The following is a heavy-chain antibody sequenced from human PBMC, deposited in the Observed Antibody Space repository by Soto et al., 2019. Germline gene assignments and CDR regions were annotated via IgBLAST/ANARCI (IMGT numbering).Heavy chain of an antibody. CDR1: GFTFTSSA. CDR3: ASPMVRGVICPSYDYYGVDV. Sequence: SVKVSCKASGFTFTSSAVQWVLQARGQRLEWIGWIVVGSGNTNYAQKFQERVTITRDMSTSTAYMELSSLRSEDTAVYYCASPMVRGVICPSYDYYGVDVWGQGTTATV. D-gene: IGHD3-10*01. V-gene: IGHV1-58*01. J-gene: IGHJ6*02. CDR2: IVVGSGNT.